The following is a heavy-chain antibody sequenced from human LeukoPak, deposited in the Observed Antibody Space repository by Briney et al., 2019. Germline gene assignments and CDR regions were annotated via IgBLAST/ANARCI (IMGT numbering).Heavy chain of an antibody. CDR1: GFTLDTYW. CDR2: INSDGSST. Sequence: GGSLRLSCAASGFTLDTYWMHWVRQAPATGLVWVARINSDGSSTSYADSVKGRFTISRDNAKNTLYLQMDSLRAEDTAVYFCARDRTPDSYDSSGYHGFWGQGTLVTVSS. CDR3: ARDRTPDSYDSSGYHGF. D-gene: IGHD3-22*01. V-gene: IGHV3-74*01. J-gene: IGHJ4*02.